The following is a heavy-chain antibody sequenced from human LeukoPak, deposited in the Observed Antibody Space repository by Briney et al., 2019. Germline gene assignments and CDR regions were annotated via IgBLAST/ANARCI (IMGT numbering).Heavy chain of an antibody. CDR1: GGSFSGYY. V-gene: IGHV4-34*01. J-gene: IGHJ4*02. Sequence: TTSETLSLTCAVCGGSFSGYYWSWIRQPPGKGLEWIGEINHSGSTNYNPSLKSRVTISVDTSKNQFSLKLSSVTAADTAVYYCARGLGGYSYGQPDYWGQGILVTVSS. CDR3: ARGLGGYSYGQPDY. D-gene: IGHD5-18*01. CDR2: INHSGST.